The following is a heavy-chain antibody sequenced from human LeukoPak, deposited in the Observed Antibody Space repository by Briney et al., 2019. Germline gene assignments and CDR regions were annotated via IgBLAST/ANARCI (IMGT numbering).Heavy chain of an antibody. CDR3: AREKNVVYCSSTSCYFDY. J-gene: IGHJ4*02. D-gene: IGHD2-2*01. CDR2: IYYAGST. CDR1: GGPISNTNYY. V-gene: IGHV4-39*02. Sequence: SETLSLTCTVSGGPISNTNYYWGWIRQPPGKGLEWIGAIYYAGSTYYNPSLKSRVTIFVDTSKNQFSLKLSSVTAADTAVYYCAREKNVVYCSSTSCYFDYWGQGTLVTVSS.